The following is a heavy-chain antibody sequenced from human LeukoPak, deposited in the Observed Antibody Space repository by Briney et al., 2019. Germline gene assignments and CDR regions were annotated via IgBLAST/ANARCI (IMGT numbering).Heavy chain of an antibody. D-gene: IGHD2-15*01. CDR3: AKRMSKDFGYYYYYGMDV. CDR2: ISGSGGST. CDR1: GFTFSSYA. V-gene: IGHV3-23*01. J-gene: IGHJ6*02. Sequence: PGGSLRLSRAASGFTFSSYAMSWVRQAPGKGLEWVSAISGSGGSTYYADSVKGRFTISRDNSKNTLYLQMNSLRAEDTAVYYCAKRMSKDFGYYYYYGMDVWGQGTTVTVSS.